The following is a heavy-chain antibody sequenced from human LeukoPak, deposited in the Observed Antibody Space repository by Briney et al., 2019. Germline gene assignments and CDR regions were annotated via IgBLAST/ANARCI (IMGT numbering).Heavy chain of an antibody. Sequence: SETLSLTCTVSGGSISSYYWSWIRQPPGKGLEWIGYIYYSGSTNYNPSLKSRVTISVDTSKNQFSLKLSSVTAADTAVYYCARDPFDIWGPGTMVTVSS. J-gene: IGHJ3*02. V-gene: IGHV4-59*01. CDR2: IYYSGST. CDR1: GGSISSYY. CDR3: ARDPFDI.